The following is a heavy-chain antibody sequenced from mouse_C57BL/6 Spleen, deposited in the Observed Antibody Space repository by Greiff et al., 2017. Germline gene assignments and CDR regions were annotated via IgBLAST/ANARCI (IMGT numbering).Heavy chain of an antibody. D-gene: IGHD1-1*01. V-gene: IGHV5-4*01. CDR1: GFTIRSYA. CDR2: ISDGGSYT. Sequence: EVQGVASGGGLVKPGGSLQLSCAASGFTIRSYAMSWVRQTPETRLEWVATISDGGSYTYYPDNVKGRFTISRDNAKNNLYLQMVQLKSEDTAMYYCARDKGPITTVVAYYFDYWGQGTTRTVSS. CDR3: ARDKGPITTVVAYYFDY. J-gene: IGHJ2*01.